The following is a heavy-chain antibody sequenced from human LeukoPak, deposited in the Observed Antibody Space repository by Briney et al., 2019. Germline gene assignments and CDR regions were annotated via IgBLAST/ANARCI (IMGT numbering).Heavy chain of an antibody. CDR2: IKKDGSQK. CDR3: TRVFGGYDVSDY. Sequence: PGGSLRLSCAASGFTFSSFWMSWVRQAPGKGLEWVANIKKDGSQKYYVDSVEGRFTISRDNAKNSLYLQMDSLRVDDTAVHYCTRVFGGYDVSDYWGQGTLVTVSS. V-gene: IGHV3-7*03. J-gene: IGHJ4*02. D-gene: IGHD3-3*01. CDR1: GFTFSSFW.